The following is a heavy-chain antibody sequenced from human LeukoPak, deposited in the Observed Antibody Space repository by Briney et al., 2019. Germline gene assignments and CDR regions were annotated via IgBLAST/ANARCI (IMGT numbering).Heavy chain of an antibody. Sequence: GGSLRLSCATSGFNFGRYTIHWVRQAPGKGLEWVSLAGWAGGTTFYSDSVRGRFTISRDSGRKSVYLQMNSLTTDDTAFYFCAKELDTMFFDYWGQGALVTVSS. CDR3: AKELDTMFFDY. J-gene: IGHJ4*02. CDR1: GFNFGRYT. D-gene: IGHD3-10*02. V-gene: IGHV3-43*01. CDR2: AGWAGGTT.